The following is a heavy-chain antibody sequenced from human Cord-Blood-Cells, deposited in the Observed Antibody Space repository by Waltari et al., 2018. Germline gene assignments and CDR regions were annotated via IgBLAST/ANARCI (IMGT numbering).Heavy chain of an antibody. CDR1: GGSFSGYY. CDR2: INHSGST. CDR3: ARIRYSGSYYYYYYGMDV. D-gene: IGHD1-26*01. J-gene: IGHJ6*02. Sequence: QVQLQQWGAGLLKPSETLSLTCAVYGGSFSGYYWSWIRQPPGKGLEWIGEINHSGSTNYSPSLKSRVTISVDTSKNQFSLKLSSVTAADTAVYYCARIRYSGSYYYYYYGMDVWGQGTTVTVSS. V-gene: IGHV4-34*01.